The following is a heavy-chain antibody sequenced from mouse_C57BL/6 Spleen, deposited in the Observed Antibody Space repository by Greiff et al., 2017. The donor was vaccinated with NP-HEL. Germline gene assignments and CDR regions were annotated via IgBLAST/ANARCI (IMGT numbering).Heavy chain of an antibody. CDR2: INPSNGGT. V-gene: IGHV1-53*01. Sequence: ASGYTFTSYWMHWVKQRPGQGLEWIGNINPSNGGTNYNEKFKSKATLTVDKSSSTAYMQLSSLTSEDSAVYYCARRGYGSSSYYFDYWGKGTTLTVSS. CDR1: GYTFTSYW. D-gene: IGHD1-1*01. J-gene: IGHJ2*01. CDR3: ARRGYGSSSYYFDY.